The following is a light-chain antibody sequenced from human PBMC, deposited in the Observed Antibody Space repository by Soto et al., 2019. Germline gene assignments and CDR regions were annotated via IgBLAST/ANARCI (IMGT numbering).Light chain of an antibody. Sequence: DIKMTQSPSSLSASVGDRVTITCRASQSVSRHLSWYQQKPGKAPNLLIYVASSLQSGVPSRFSGSGSGTDFTLTISSLQPEDFATYYCQQSYSSPYTFGQGTKVDIK. CDR3: QQSYSSPYT. CDR2: VAS. CDR1: QSVSRH. J-gene: IGKJ2*01. V-gene: IGKV1-39*01.